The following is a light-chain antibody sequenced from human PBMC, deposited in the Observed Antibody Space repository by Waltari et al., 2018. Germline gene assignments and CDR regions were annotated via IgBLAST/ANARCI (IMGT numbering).Light chain of an antibody. CDR3: CSYAGSSTLYV. J-gene: IGLJ1*01. Sequence: QSALTQPASVSGSPGQSITISCTGTSSDVGSYNLVSWYQQHPGKAPKLMIYEGSKRPSGVSHRFSGSKSGNTASLTLSGLQAEDEADYYCCSYAGSSTLYVFGTGTKVTVL. V-gene: IGLV2-23*01. CDR2: EGS. CDR1: SSDVGSYNL.